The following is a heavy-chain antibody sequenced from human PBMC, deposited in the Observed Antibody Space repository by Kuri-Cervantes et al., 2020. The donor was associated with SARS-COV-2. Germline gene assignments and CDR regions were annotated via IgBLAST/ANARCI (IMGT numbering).Heavy chain of an antibody. CDR3: ARQGWDDYGDYEDY. D-gene: IGHD4-17*01. CDR2: MYYTGTT. CDR1: GGSISSYY. Sequence: GSLRLSCTVSGGSISSYYWSWLRQPPGKGLAWIGYMYYTGTTTYSPSLKSRVAMSVDTSKSQFSLRLSSVTAADTAVYYCARQGWDDYGDYEDYWGQGTLVTVSS. V-gene: IGHV4-59*08. J-gene: IGHJ4*02.